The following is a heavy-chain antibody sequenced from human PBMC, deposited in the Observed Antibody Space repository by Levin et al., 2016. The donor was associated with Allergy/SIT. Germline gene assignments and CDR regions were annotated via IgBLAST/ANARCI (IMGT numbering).Heavy chain of an antibody. CDR3: AREWFGELEGYYGMDV. V-gene: IGHV1-18*01. CDR1: GYTFTSYG. J-gene: IGHJ6*02. CDR2: ISAYNGNT. Sequence: ASVKVSCKASGYTFTSYGISWVRQAPGQGLEWMGWISAYNGNTNYEQKFQGRVTMTTDTSTSTAYMELRSLRSDDTAVYYCAREWFGELEGYYGMDVWGQGTTVTVSS. D-gene: IGHD3-10*01.